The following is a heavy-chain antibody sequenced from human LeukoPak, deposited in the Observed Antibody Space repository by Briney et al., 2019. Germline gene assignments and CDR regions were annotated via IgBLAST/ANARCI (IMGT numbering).Heavy chain of an antibody. D-gene: IGHD3-10*01. CDR2: TDPSDSYT. V-gene: IGHV5-10-1*01. CDR3: ARPLYGSGSPYYYYGMDV. J-gene: IGHJ6*02. CDR1: GYSFTSYW. Sequence: GASLKISCKGSGYSFTSYWISWVRQMPGKGLEWMGGTDPSDSYTNYSPSFQGHVTISADKSISTAYLQWSSLKASDTAMYYCARPLYGSGSPYYYYGMDVWGQGTTVTVSS.